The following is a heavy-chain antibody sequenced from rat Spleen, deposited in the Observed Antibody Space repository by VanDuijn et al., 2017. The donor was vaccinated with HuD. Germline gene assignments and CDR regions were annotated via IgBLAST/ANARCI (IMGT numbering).Heavy chain of an antibody. Sequence: EVQLVESGGGLVQPGRSLKLSCAVSGFTFSNYGMAWVRPAPTKGLEWVASVSPSGVSTYYRASVKGRFTISRDTAKSTLYLQMDILRSEDTATYYCTAHGNRVSRFAYWGQGTLVTVSS. J-gene: IGHJ3*01. CDR1: GFTFSNYG. CDR2: VSPSGVST. D-gene: IGHD1-4*01. V-gene: IGHV5-19*01. CDR3: TAHGNRVSRFAY.